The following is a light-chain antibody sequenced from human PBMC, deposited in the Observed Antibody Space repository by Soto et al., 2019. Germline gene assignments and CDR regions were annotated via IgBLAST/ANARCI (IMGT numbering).Light chain of an antibody. CDR1: HDISTF. Sequence: MQMSQSPSTLSASVGGRVTITCRASHDISTFLAWYQQKPGKAPKLLIYEASTLQSGVPSRFSGSGSGTEFTLTISGLLPEDFAAYHCQQLYTLPFTFGQGTRLEIK. J-gene: IGKJ5*01. CDR3: QQLYTLPFT. V-gene: IGKV1-9*01. CDR2: EAS.